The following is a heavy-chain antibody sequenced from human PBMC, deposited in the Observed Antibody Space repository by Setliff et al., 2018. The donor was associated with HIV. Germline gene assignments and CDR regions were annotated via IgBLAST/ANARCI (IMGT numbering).Heavy chain of an antibody. Sequence: GGSLRLSCATSGFTFSSYWMSWIRQAPDKGLEWVAFIRFDGGDKYYADSVKGRFTISRDNNKNTLYLQMNSLRAEDTAVYYCAKDGHDQDHYYHMDVWGKGTTVTVSS. V-gene: IGHV3-30*02. J-gene: IGHJ6*03. CDR1: GFTFSSYW. D-gene: IGHD1-1*01. CDR3: AKDGHDQDHYYHMDV. CDR2: IRFDGGDK.